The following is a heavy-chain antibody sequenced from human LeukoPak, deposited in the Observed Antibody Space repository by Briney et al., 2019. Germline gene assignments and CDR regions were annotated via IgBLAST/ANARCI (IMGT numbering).Heavy chain of an antibody. CDR1: GFSFSTYA. CDR2: VSASGSTT. D-gene: IGHD1-26*01. V-gene: IGHV3-23*01. Sequence: GGSLKLSCAASGFSFSTYAMSWVRQAPGKGLEWVSGVSASGSTTYYADSVKGRSTISRDNSKNTLYLQMTSLRAEDTAVYYCAKPRGNYSPDDVSDIWGQGTMVVVSS. J-gene: IGHJ3*02. CDR3: AKPRGNYSPDDVSDI.